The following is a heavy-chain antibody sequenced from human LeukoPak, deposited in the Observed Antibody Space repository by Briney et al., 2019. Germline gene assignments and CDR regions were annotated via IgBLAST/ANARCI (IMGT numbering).Heavy chain of an antibody. Sequence: GGSLRLSCAASGSSFSNYAMSWVRQAPGKGLEWVSALGGSGGDTYYADSVKGRFTISRDNSRTTVHLQMNSLRAEDTAVYYCAKGSRCSSTSCPIDYWGQGTLVTVSS. CDR3: AKGSRCSSTSCPIDY. D-gene: IGHD2-2*01. CDR2: LGGSGGDT. V-gene: IGHV3-23*01. J-gene: IGHJ4*02. CDR1: GSSFSNYA.